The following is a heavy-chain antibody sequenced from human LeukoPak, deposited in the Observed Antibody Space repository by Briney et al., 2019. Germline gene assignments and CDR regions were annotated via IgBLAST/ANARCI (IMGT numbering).Heavy chain of an antibody. Sequence: PGGSLRLSCAASGFTFTSYSMNWVRQAPGKGLEWVSTISGGGGSTYYADSVKGRFTISRDNSKNTLYLQVYSLRAEDTAVYYCAKGGKWDVTPFDYWGQGTLVTVSS. D-gene: IGHD1-26*01. CDR3: AKGGKWDVTPFDY. CDR2: ISGGGGST. J-gene: IGHJ4*02. CDR1: GFTFTSYS. V-gene: IGHV3-23*01.